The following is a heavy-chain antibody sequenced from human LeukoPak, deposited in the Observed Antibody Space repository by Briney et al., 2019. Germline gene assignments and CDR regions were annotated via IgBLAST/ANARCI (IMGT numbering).Heavy chain of an antibody. V-gene: IGHV4-38-2*02. CDR3: ARRPLSVSYFDS. Sequence: SETLSLTCTVSGYSISSGYYWGWIRQPPGKGLEWIGSIYHSGSTYYNPSLKSRVTISVDTFKNQFSLKLSSVTALDTAVYYCARRPLSVSYFDSWGQGTLVTVSS. J-gene: IGHJ4*02. CDR1: GYSISSGYY. D-gene: IGHD2-2*01. CDR2: IYHSGST.